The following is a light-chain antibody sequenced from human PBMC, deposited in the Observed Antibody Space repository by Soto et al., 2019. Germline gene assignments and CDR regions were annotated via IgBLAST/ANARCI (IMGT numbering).Light chain of an antibody. CDR2: GAS. J-gene: IGKJ1*01. CDR3: QQSHSSPRT. Sequence: DIQRTQSPSSLFASVGDRVTVTCRARQTINNFLNWYDQKPGKARKLLIYGASSLQSGVPSRFRGGGSGTNFTLTINIVQREDFGIDYCQQSHSSPRTFRQGTAV. V-gene: IGKV1-39*01. CDR1: QTINNF.